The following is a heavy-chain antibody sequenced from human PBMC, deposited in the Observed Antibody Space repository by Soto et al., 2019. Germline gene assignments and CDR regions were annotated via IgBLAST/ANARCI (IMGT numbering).Heavy chain of an antibody. Sequence: LRLSCAASGFTFSSYWMHWVRQAPGKGLEWIGYIYYSGSTYYNTSLKSRVTISADASKNQFSLQLSSVTAADTAVYYCARETVRFLESSLDYWGQGSLVTVSS. D-gene: IGHD3-3*01. J-gene: IGHJ4*02. CDR3: ARETVRFLESSLDY. V-gene: IGHV4-31*02. CDR2: IYYSGST. CDR1: GFTFSSYW.